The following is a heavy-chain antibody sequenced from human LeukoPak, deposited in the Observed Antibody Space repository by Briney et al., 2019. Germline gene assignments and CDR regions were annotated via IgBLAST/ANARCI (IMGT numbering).Heavy chain of an antibody. CDR3: ARDGGITIFGVPIGTGYMDV. CDR2: ISSSGSTI. Sequence: GGSLRLSCAASGFTFSSYEMNWVRQAPGKGLEWVSYISSSGSTIYYADSVKGRFTISRDNAKNSPYLQMNSLRAEDTAVYYCARDGGITIFGVPIGTGYMDVWGKGTTVTVSS. J-gene: IGHJ6*03. D-gene: IGHD3-3*01. V-gene: IGHV3-48*03. CDR1: GFTFSSYE.